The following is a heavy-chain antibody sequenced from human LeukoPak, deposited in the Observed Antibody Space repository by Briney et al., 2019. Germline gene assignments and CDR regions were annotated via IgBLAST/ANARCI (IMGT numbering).Heavy chain of an antibody. CDR2: INHSGST. CDR3: ASPGSSSSGWFDP. Sequence: SETLSLTCTVSGGSISSGNDYWSWIRQPPGKGLEWIGEINHSGSTNYNPSLKSRVTISVDTSKNQFSLKLSSVTAADTAVYYCASPGSSSSGWFDPWGQGTLVTVSS. D-gene: IGHD6-6*01. V-gene: IGHV4-39*07. CDR1: GGSISSGNDY. J-gene: IGHJ5*02.